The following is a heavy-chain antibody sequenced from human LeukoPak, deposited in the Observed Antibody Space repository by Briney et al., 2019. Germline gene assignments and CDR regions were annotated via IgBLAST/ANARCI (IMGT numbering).Heavy chain of an antibody. Sequence: PGESLKISCKGSGYSFTTYWIGWLCQMPGKGLEWMGIIYPGDSDIRYSPSFQGQVTISADKSISTAYVQWSSLKASDTATYYCARLTTLTTNYYYYYMDVWGKGTTVTISS. J-gene: IGHJ6*03. D-gene: IGHD4-17*01. CDR1: GYSFTTYW. V-gene: IGHV5-51*01. CDR2: IYPGDSDI. CDR3: ARLTTLTTNYYYYYMDV.